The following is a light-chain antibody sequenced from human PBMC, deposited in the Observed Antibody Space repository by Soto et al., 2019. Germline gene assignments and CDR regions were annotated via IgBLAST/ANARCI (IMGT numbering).Light chain of an antibody. CDR3: SSFTSSNTWV. CDR1: SSDVGSYNR. Sequence: QSALTQPPSVSGSPGQSGTLSCTGTSSDVGSYNRVSCYQQPPGTAPKLMIYEVTNRPSGVPDRFFGSKSGNTASLTISGLQAEDEADYYCSSFTSSNTWVFGGGTTLTVL. CDR2: EVT. V-gene: IGLV2-18*02. J-gene: IGLJ3*02.